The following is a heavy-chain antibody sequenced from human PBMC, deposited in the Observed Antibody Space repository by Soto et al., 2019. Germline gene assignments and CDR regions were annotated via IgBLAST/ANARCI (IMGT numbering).Heavy chain of an antibody. V-gene: IGHV4-61*01. J-gene: IGHJ5*02. CDR3: ARDLRYCSSTSCLNWFDP. D-gene: IGHD2-2*01. CDR2: IYYSGST. Sequence: ASETLSLTCTVSGGSVSSGSYYWSWIRQPPGKGLEWIGYIYYSGSTNYNPSLKSRVTISVDTSKNQFSLKLSSVTAADTAVYYCARDLRYCSSTSCLNWFDPWGQGALVTVSS. CDR1: GGSVSSGSYY.